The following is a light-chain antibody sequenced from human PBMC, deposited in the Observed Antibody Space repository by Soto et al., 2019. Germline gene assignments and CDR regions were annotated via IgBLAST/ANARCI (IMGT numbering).Light chain of an antibody. V-gene: IGKV1-9*01. CDR3: QQLDRYPFT. J-gene: IGKJ4*01. CDR1: QGINTY. Sequence: DIQLTQSPSFLSASVGDRVTITCRASQGINTYLAWYQQKLGKAPKVLIYDASKLHSGVPSRFSGSGSGTEFTLTISSLQPEDFASYYCQQLDRYPFTFGGGTKV. CDR2: DAS.